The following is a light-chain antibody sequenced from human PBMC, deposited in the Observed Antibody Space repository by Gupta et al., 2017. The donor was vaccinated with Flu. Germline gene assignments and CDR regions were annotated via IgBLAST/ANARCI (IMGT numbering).Light chain of an antibody. CDR1: SSNIGNNY. V-gene: IGLV1-51*01. Sequence: QSVFTQPPSVSAAPRQKVTIPCSGSSSNIGNNYVSWYQQLPGTAPKLLIYENNKRPSGIPDRFSGSKSGTSATLAIXGXQTGDEXDYYCGTWDSSMSAYVFGTGTKVTVL. J-gene: IGLJ1*01. CDR3: GTWDSSMSAYV. CDR2: ENN.